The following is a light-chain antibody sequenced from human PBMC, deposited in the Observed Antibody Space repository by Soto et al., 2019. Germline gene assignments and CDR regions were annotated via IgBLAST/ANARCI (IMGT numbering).Light chain of an antibody. Sequence: QSVLTQPASVSGSPGQSITISCTGTSSDVGSYNLVSWYQQHPGKAPKLMIYEVSKRPSGVSNRFSGSKSGNTASLTISGAQAEDEADYYCCSYAGSSFYVFGTGTKLTVL. J-gene: IGLJ1*01. CDR2: EVS. CDR1: SSDVGSYNL. CDR3: CSYAGSSFYV. V-gene: IGLV2-23*02.